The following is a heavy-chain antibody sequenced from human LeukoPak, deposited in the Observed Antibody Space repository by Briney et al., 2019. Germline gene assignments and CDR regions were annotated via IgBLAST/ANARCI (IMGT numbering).Heavy chain of an antibody. D-gene: IGHD3-10*01. V-gene: IGHV1-8*01. CDR1: GNTFSSYE. CDR3: ARGNYFGSGSFDN. J-gene: IGHJ4*02. CDR2: MNPNSGNT. Sequence: ASVEVSCKASGNTFSSYEINWVRQATGQGLEWLGWMNPNSGNTGYAQKFQGRVTMTRNTSISTAYMELSSLRSEDTAVYYCARGNYFGSGSFDNWGQGTLVTVSS.